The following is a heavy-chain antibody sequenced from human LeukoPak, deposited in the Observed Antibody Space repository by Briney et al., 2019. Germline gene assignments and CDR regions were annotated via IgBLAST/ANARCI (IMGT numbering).Heavy chain of an antibody. Sequence: GASVKVSCKVSGYTLTELSMHWVRQAPGKGLEWMGGSDPEDGETIYAQKFQGRVTMTEDTSTDTAYMELSSLRSEDTAVYYCATAEVRFLGWLPSCHYWGQGTLVTVSS. CDR2: SDPEDGET. CDR3: ATAEVRFLGWLPSCHY. D-gene: IGHD3-3*01. CDR1: GYTLTELS. V-gene: IGHV1-24*01. J-gene: IGHJ4*02.